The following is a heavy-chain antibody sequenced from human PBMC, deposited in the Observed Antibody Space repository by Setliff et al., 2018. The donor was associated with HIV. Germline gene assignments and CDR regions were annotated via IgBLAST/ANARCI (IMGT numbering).Heavy chain of an antibody. CDR3: AESGYDSSGYYYDY. Sequence: GGSLRLSCAASGFTFSSYWMSWVRQAPGKGLEWVANIKQDGSEKYYVDSVKGRFTISRDNAKNSLYLQMNSLRAEDTAVYYCAESGYDSSGYYYDYWGQGTLVTVS. D-gene: IGHD3-22*01. CDR2: IKQDGSEK. CDR1: GFTFSSYW. J-gene: IGHJ4*02. V-gene: IGHV3-7*05.